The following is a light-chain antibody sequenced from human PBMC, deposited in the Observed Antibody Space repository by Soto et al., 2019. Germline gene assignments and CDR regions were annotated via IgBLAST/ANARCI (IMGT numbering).Light chain of an antibody. CDR2: DSS. V-gene: IGKV3-15*01. Sequence: EIVMTQSPATLPVSPGERATLSCRASQSVSSNLAWYQQKPGQAPRLLIYDSSTRATGIPARFSGSGSGTEFTLTISSLQSEDFAIYYCQQYNNWPETFGQGTKVDIK. CDR3: QQYNNWPET. J-gene: IGKJ1*01. CDR1: QSVSSN.